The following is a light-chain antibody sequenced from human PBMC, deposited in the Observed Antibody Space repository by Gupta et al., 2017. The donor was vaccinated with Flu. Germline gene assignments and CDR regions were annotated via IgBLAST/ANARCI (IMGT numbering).Light chain of an antibody. CDR3: QQYNSFWT. Sequence: DIQMTQSPSTLSASVGDRVTITCRASQSISTWLAWYQQKPGKAPNLLIYKSSRLESGVPSRFSGSGSGTEFTLTISSLQPDDFANYYCQQYNSFWTFGQGTKVEIK. V-gene: IGKV1-5*03. J-gene: IGKJ1*01. CDR2: KSS. CDR1: QSISTW.